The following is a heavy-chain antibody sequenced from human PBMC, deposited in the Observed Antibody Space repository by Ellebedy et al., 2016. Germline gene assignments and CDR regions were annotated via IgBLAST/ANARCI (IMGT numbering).Heavy chain of an antibody. Sequence: SVKVSXXASGGTFSSYAISWVRQAPGQGLEWMGGIIPIFGTANYAQKFQGRVTITADESTSTAYMELSSLRSEDTAVYYCARVGSSSSPGYYYYMDVWGKGTTVTVSS. CDR3: ARVGSSSSPGYYYYMDV. V-gene: IGHV1-69*13. CDR1: GGTFSSYA. CDR2: IIPIFGTA. D-gene: IGHD6-6*01. J-gene: IGHJ6*03.